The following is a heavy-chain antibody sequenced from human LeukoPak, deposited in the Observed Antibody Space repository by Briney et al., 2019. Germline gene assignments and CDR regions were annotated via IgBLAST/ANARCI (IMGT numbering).Heavy chain of an antibody. CDR2: INHSGST. J-gene: IGHJ4*02. CDR3: ARGPRIQLLLPRPVDY. D-gene: IGHD5-18*01. Sequence: PSETMSLTCAVYGGSFSGYYWSWIRQPPGKGLEWIGEINHSGSTNYNPSLKSRVTISVDTSKNQSSLKLSSVTAADTAVYYCARGPRIQLLLPRPVDYWGQGTLVTVSS. V-gene: IGHV4-34*01. CDR1: GGSFSGYY.